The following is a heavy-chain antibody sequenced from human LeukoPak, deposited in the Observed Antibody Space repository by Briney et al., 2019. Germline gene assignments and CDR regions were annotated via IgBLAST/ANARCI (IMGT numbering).Heavy chain of an antibody. CDR2: IIPIFGTA. CDR3: ARDQYYYDSGGYYYFAFDI. J-gene: IGHJ3*02. V-gene: IGHV1-69*05. Sequence: ASVKVSCKASGGTFSSYAISWVRQAPGQGLEWMGRIIPIFGTANYAQKFQGRVTITTDESTSTAYMELSSLRSEDTAVYYCARDQYYYDSGGYYYFAFDIWGQGTMVTVSS. D-gene: IGHD3-22*01. CDR1: GGTFSSYA.